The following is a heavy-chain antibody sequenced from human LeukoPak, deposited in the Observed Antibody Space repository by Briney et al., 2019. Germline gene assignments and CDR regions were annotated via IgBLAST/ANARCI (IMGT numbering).Heavy chain of an antibody. CDR2: ISYDGSNK. V-gene: IGHV3-30*04. CDR3: AKDSSGYDY. J-gene: IGHJ4*02. CDR1: GFTFSSYA. D-gene: IGHD3-22*01. Sequence: PGGSLRLSCAASGFTFSSYAMHWVRQAPGKGLEWVAVISYDGSNKYYADSVKGRFTISRDNSKNTLYLQMNSLRAEDTAVYYCAKDSSGYDYWGQGTLVPVSS.